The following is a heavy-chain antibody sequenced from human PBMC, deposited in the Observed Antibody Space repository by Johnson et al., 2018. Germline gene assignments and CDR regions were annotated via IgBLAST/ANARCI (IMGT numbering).Heavy chain of an antibody. CDR2: IKQDGSEK. Sequence: EVQLVESGGGLVQPGGSLRLCCAASGFTFSSYWMSWVRQAPGKGLEWVANIKQDGSEKYYVDSVKGRFTISRDNAKNSLYLQMKSMRAEDTAVYYCARIGFMNYYYYYVDVWGKGTAVTVSS. D-gene: IGHD3-16*01. CDR1: GFTFSSYW. CDR3: ARIGFMNYYYYYVDV. V-gene: IGHV3-7*01. J-gene: IGHJ6*03.